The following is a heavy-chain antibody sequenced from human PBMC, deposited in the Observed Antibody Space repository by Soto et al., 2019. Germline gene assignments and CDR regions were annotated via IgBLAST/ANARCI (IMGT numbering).Heavy chain of an antibody. Sequence: QVWLQESGPGLVKPSETLSLTCSVSGGSIGSYYWNWIRQPPGKGLEWIGYLYNRGSTNYNPSLNERVTISVDTSKNEFSLKLRSVTAADTAVYYCARLDDTNGFYTRLDYWGRGALVTVST. V-gene: IGHV4-59*01. J-gene: IGHJ4*02. CDR1: GGSIGSYY. CDR2: LYNRGST. CDR3: ARLDDTNGFYTRLDY. D-gene: IGHD3-22*01.